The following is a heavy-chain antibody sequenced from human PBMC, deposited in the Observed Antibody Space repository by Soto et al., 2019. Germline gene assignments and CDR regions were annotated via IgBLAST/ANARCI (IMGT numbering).Heavy chain of an antibody. V-gene: IGHV3-30-3*01. CDR2: ISYDGSNK. Sequence: QVQLVESGGGVVQPGGSLRSPVPAPELPLGAIVCPWSAQAPGKGLEWVAVISYDGSNKYYADSVKGRFTISRDNSKNTLYLQMNSLRAEDTAVYYCARDRIYSSSWHDYWGQGTLVTVSS. J-gene: IGHJ4*02. CDR1: ELPLGAIV. CDR3: ARDRIYSSSWHDY. D-gene: IGHD6-13*01.